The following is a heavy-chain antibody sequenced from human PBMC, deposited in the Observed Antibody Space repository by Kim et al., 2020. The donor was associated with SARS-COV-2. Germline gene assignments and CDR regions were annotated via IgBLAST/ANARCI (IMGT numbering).Heavy chain of an antibody. CDR2: INGGWVGRINGGTDNP. Sequence: ASVKVSCKASGFDFNNYVLHWVRQAPGQRPEWVGRINGGWVGRINGGTDNPKYSPKFQGRVTITGDTSASTVYMELSSLRSEDTAVYYCASRSYSDSSGYVGLWGQGTLVTVSS. D-gene: IGHD3-22*01. CDR3: ASRSYSDSSGYVGL. CDR1: GFDFNNYV. J-gene: IGHJ3*01. V-gene: IGHV1-3*01.